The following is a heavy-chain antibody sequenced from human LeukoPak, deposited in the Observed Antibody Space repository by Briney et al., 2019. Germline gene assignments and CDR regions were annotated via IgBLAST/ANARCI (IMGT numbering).Heavy chain of an antibody. CDR2: INPNSGGT. CDR3: ARVRIGSHVTPEDY. D-gene: IGHD4-23*01. J-gene: IGHJ4*02. V-gene: IGHV1-2*02. Sequence: ASVKVSCKASGYTFTSYGISWVRQAPGQGLEWMGWINPNSGGTNYAQKFQGRVTMTRDTSISTAYMELSRLRSDDTAVYYCARVRIGSHVTPEDYWGQGTLVTVSS. CDR1: GYTFTSYG.